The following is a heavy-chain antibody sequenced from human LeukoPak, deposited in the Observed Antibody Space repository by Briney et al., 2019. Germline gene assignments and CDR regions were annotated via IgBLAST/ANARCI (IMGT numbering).Heavy chain of an antibody. CDR1: GGSIGGHY. Sequence: SETLSLTCSVSGGSIGGHYWNWIRQAPGKGLEWIGHIFTSGSPNYSPSLKSRVTISVDTSKNQFSLKLSSVTAADTAVYYCARTSIVGASDYWGQGTLVTVSS. V-gene: IGHV4-4*09. J-gene: IGHJ4*02. CDR2: IFTSGSP. CDR3: ARTSIVGASDY. D-gene: IGHD1-26*01.